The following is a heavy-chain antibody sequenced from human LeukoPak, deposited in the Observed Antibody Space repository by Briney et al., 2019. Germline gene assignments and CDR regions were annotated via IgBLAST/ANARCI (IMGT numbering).Heavy chain of an antibody. CDR1: GGTFSSYA. CDR3: ATADSTRFDY. Sequence: GASVKVSCKASGGTFSSYAISWVRQAPGKGLEWMGGFDPEDGETIYAQKFQGRVTMTEDTSTDTAYMELSSLRSEDTAVYYCATADSTRFDYWGQGTLVTVSS. CDR2: FDPEDGET. V-gene: IGHV1-24*01. D-gene: IGHD6-13*01. J-gene: IGHJ4*02.